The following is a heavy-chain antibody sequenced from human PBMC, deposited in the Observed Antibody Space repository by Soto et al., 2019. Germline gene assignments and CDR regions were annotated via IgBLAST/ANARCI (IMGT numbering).Heavy chain of an antibody. V-gene: IGHV4-31*03. CDR2: IYYSGST. CDR1: GGSISSGGYY. Sequence: PSETLSLTCTVSGGSISSGGYYWSWIRQHPGKGLEWIGYIYYSGSTYYNPSLKSRVTISVDTSKNQFSLKLSSVTAADTAVYYCARGSSHGYLLAWGPGTLVTVSS. J-gene: IGHJ4*02. D-gene: IGHD2-15*01. CDR3: ARGSSHGYLLA.